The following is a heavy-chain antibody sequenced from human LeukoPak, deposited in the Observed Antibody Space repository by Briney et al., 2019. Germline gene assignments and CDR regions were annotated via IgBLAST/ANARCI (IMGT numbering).Heavy chain of an antibody. CDR3: ARDVYSSGWRYYFDY. CDR2: IIPIFGTA. CDR1: GYSFTSYW. D-gene: IGHD6-19*01. V-gene: IGHV1-69*01. J-gene: IGHJ4*02. Sequence: KISCKGSGYSFTSYWIGWVRQMPGKGLEWMGGIIPIFGTANYAQKFQGRVTITADESTSTAYMELSSLRSEDTAVYYCARDVYSSGWRYYFDYWGQGTLVTVSS.